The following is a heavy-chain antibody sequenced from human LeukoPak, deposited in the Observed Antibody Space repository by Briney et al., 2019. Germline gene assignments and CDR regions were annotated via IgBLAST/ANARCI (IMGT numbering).Heavy chain of an antibody. CDR3: ARDRQYYYGSGNERGYFDY. CDR2: IWYDGSNK. CDR1: GFTFSSYG. D-gene: IGHD3-10*01. Sequence: PGRSLRLSCAASGFTFSSYGMHWVRQAPGKGLEWVAVIWYDGSNKYYADSVKGRFTISRDNSKNTLYLQMNSLRAEDTAVYYCARDRQYYYGSGNERGYFDYWGQGTLVTVSS. V-gene: IGHV3-33*01. J-gene: IGHJ4*02.